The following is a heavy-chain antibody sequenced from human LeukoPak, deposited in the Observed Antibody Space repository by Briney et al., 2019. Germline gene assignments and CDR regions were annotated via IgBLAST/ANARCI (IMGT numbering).Heavy chain of an antibody. CDR2: IRDDGSIK. J-gene: IGHJ4*02. CDR1: GFTFNNYG. CDR3: AKDRGRRIVVVPATKWGTFDY. Sequence: GGSLRLSCAASGFTFNNYGMHWVRQAPGKGLEWVAFIRDDGSIKYYADSVKGRFTISRDNSKNTLSLQMNSLRAEDTAVYYCAKDRGRRIVVVPATKWGTFDYWGQGTLVTVSS. V-gene: IGHV3-30*02. D-gene: IGHD2-2*01.